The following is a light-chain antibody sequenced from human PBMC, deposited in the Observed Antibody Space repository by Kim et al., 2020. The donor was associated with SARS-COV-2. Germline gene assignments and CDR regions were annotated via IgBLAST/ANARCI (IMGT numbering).Light chain of an antibody. CDR1: DLGEKY. V-gene: IGLV3-1*01. CDR2: ENS. Sequence: SYELTQPPSVSVSPGQTATITCSGDDLGEKYVYWYQQRPGQSPVMVIHENSKRPSGISGRYSGSTSGNTAYLIISDSQPTDEAAYYCQTWDSTSVVIGGG. CDR3: QTWDSTSVV. J-gene: IGLJ2*01.